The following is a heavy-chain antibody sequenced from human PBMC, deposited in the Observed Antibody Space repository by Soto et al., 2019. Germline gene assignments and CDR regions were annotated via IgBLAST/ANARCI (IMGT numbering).Heavy chain of an antibody. J-gene: IGHJ6*02. CDR1: GDSIRSYY. V-gene: IGHV4-59*01. CDR3: ARDRGRLISHYYGMDV. Sequence: SDTLSLTCTVSGDSIRSYYWSWIRQPPGKGLEWIGYIYYSEYTSYNPSLKSRVTISVNTSKNQFSLTLSTVTAADTAVYYCARDRGRLISHYYGMDVWGQGTTVTVSS. D-gene: IGHD3-10*01. CDR2: IYYSEYT.